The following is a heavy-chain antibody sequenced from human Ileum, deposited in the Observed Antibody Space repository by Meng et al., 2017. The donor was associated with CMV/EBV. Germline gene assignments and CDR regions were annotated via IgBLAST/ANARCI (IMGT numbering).Heavy chain of an antibody. CDR2: IRYDGSNK. D-gene: IGHD6-13*01. CDR1: GFTFSSYG. J-gene: IGHJ4*02. CDR3: AKDLAAAGPSRRDY. Sequence: GGSLRLSFAASGFTFSSYGMHWVRQAPGKGLEWVAVIRYDGSNKYYADSVKGRFTISRDNSKNTLYLKMNSLRAEDTAVYYCAKDLAAAGPSRRDYWGQGTLVTVSS. V-gene: IGHV3-30*02.